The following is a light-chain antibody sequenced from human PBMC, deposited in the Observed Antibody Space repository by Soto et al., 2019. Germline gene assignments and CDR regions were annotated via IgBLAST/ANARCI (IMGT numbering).Light chain of an antibody. J-gene: IGKJ1*01. CDR1: QSISSW. CDR2: DAS. CDR3: QQYNSYL. V-gene: IGKV1-5*01. Sequence: DIRMTQSPSTLSASVGDRVTITCRASQSISSWSAWYQQKPGKAPKLLIYDASSLESGVPSRFSGSGSGTEFTLTISSLQPDDFATYYCQQYNSYLFGQGTKV.